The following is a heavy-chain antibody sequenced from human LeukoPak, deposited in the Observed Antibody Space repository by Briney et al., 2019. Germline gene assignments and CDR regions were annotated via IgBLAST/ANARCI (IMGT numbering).Heavy chain of an antibody. D-gene: IGHD1-26*01. CDR3: ARGPQVGYFDY. Sequence: PSETLSLTCTVSGGSISSYYWSWIRQPPGKGLEWIGRIYSSGSNYNPSLKSRVTISVDTSKNQFSLKLSSVTAADTAVYYCARGPQVGYFDYWGQGTLVTVSS. CDR1: GGSISSYY. CDR2: IYSSGS. V-gene: IGHV4-59*08. J-gene: IGHJ4*02.